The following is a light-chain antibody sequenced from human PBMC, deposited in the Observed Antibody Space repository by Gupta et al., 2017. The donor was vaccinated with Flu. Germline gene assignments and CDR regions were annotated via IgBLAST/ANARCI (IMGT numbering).Light chain of an antibody. J-gene: IGLJ2*01. V-gene: IGLV3-1*01. CDR3: QAWDSSTVV. CDR1: KLGDKY. CDR2: QDS. Sequence: SYELTQPPLVSVSPGQPDSITCSGDKLGDKYACWYQQKPGQSPVLVIYQDSKRPSGIPERFSGANSGNTATLTISWTQAMDEADYYCQAWDSSTVVFGGGTKLTVL.